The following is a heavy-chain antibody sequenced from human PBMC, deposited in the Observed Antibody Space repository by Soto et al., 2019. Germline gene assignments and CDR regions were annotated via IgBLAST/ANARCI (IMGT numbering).Heavy chain of an antibody. CDR2: MSYSRST. D-gene: IGHD6-19*01. CDR3: ARVRTTIYSSGWYAQPRHAYDYFDY. CDR1: GGSISSNNYY. V-gene: IGHV4-39*07. J-gene: IGHJ4*02. Sequence: SETLSLTCFVSGGSISSNNYYWGWIRQPPGKGLEWIGSMSYSRSTNYNPSLKSRVTISVDTSKNQFSLKLSSVTAADTAVYYCARVRTTIYSSGWYAQPRHAYDYFDYWGQGTLVTVSS.